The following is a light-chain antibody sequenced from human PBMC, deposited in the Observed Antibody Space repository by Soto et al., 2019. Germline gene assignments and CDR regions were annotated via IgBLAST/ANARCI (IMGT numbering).Light chain of an antibody. CDR2: DVS. Sequence: QSVLTQPASVSGSPGQSITISCTGTSSDVGGYNYVSWYQQHPGKAPKLMIYDVSNRPSGVSNRFSGSKSGNTASLTISGLQADDEADYYCSSYTSSSTLRVFGTGTKVTVL. CDR3: SSYTSSSTLRV. V-gene: IGLV2-14*01. J-gene: IGLJ1*01. CDR1: SSDVGGYNY.